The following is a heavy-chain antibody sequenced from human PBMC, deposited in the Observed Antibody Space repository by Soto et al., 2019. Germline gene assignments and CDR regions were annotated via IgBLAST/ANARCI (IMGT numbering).Heavy chain of an antibody. CDR3: AKDGYYDSSGYYHFDY. V-gene: IGHV3-21*04. CDR2: ISSSSSYI. D-gene: IGHD3-22*01. Sequence: GGSLRLSCAASGFIFSSYSMNWVRQAPGKGLEWVSSISSSSSYIYYADSVKGRFTISRDNSKNTLYLQMNSLRAEDTAVYYCAKDGYYDSSGYYHFDYWGQGTLVTVSS. CDR1: GFIFSSYS. J-gene: IGHJ4*02.